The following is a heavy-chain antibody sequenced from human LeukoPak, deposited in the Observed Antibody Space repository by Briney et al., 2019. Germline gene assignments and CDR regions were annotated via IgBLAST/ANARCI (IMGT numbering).Heavy chain of an antibody. D-gene: IGHD3-3*01. V-gene: IGHV1-46*01. CDR1: GYTFTSYY. Sequence: ASVKVSCKASGYTFTSYYMHWVRQAPGQGLEWMGIINPSGGSTSYAQKFQGRVTMTRDTSTSTVYMELSSLRSEDTAVYYCARGYYDFWSGYLGYYYYGMDVWGQGTTVTVSS. CDR2: INPSGGST. CDR3: ARGYYDFWSGYLGYYYYGMDV. J-gene: IGHJ6*02.